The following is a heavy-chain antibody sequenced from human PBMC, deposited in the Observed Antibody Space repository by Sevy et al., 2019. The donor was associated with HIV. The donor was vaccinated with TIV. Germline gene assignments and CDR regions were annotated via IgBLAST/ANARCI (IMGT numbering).Heavy chain of an antibody. V-gene: IGHV1-18*01. CDR1: GYTFTRYG. Sequence: ASVKVSCKASGYTFTRYGITWVRQAPGQGLERMGWTSAYNGNTNYAQKVQGRVTMTTDMSTSTAYMELRSLKSDDTAMYYCARDRNNYDSSGYPKGMDVWGQGTTVTVSS. D-gene: IGHD3-22*01. CDR3: ARDRNNYDSSGYPKGMDV. J-gene: IGHJ6*02. CDR2: TSAYNGNT.